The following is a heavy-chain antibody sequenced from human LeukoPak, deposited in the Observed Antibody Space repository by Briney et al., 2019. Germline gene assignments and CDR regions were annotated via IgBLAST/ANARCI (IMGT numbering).Heavy chain of an antibody. CDR1: GYTFTDYY. D-gene: IGHD3-10*01. CDR3: ATGFGYYFDY. Sequence: ASVKVSCKVSGYTFTDYYMHWVQQAPGKGLEWMGLVNPEDGETIYAEKFQGRVTITADTSTDTAYMELSSLRSEDTAVYYCATGFGYYFDYWGQGTLVTVSS. J-gene: IGHJ4*02. V-gene: IGHV1-69-2*01. CDR2: VNPEDGET.